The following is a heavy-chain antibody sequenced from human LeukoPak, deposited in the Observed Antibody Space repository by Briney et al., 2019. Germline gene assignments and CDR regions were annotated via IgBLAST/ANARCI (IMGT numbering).Heavy chain of an antibody. Sequence: GGSLRLSCAASEFTFTNYRMNWVRQAPGKGPGWVAIIKQDGSEKFYVDSVKGRFSISIDNAKNSLYLQMSSLRAEDTAIYYCAGGSGLLINYWGQGTLVTVSS. J-gene: IGHJ4*02. CDR3: AGGSGLLINY. V-gene: IGHV3-7*01. CDR1: EFTFTNYR. D-gene: IGHD3-16*01. CDR2: IKQDGSEK.